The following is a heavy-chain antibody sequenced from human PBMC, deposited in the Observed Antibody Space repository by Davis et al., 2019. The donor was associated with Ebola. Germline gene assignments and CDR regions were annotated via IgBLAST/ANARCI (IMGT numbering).Heavy chain of an antibody. CDR1: GYTFTSYD. V-gene: IGHV1-8*01. CDR2: MNPNSGNT. CDR3: ARVRYCGGDCSRHYYYGMDV. J-gene: IGHJ6*04. D-gene: IGHD2-21*02. Sequence: AASVKVSCKASGYTFTSYDINWVRQATGQGLEWMGWMNPNSGNTGYAQKFQGRVTMTRNTSISTAYMELSSLRSEDTAVYYCARVRYCGGDCSRHYYYGMDVWGKGTTVTVSS.